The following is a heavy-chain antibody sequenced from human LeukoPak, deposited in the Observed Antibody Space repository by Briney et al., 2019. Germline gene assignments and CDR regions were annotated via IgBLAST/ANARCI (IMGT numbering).Heavy chain of an antibody. D-gene: IGHD5-24*01. Sequence: GRSLRLSCAASGFTFSSYAMHWVRQAPGKGLEWVAVISYDGSNKYYADSVKGRFTISRDNSKNTLYLQMNSLRAEDTAVYYCARQSVEMATIYYYYGMDVWGQGTTVTVSS. V-gene: IGHV3-30-3*01. CDR2: ISYDGSNK. J-gene: IGHJ6*02. CDR1: GFTFSSYA. CDR3: ARQSVEMATIYYYYGMDV.